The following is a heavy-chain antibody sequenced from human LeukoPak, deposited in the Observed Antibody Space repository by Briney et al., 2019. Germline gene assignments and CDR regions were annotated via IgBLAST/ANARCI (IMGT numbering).Heavy chain of an antibody. CDR1: GGSISSFY. V-gene: IGHV4-59*01. D-gene: IGHD6-19*01. Sequence: SETLSLTCTVSGGSISSFYWSWIRQPLGKRLEWIGYIYYSGSTNYNPSLKSRVTISVDTSKNQFSLKLNSVTAADTAVYYCARVVAVAGNRFFDLWGRGTLVTVSS. J-gene: IGHJ2*01. CDR3: ARVVAVAGNRFFDL. CDR2: IYYSGST.